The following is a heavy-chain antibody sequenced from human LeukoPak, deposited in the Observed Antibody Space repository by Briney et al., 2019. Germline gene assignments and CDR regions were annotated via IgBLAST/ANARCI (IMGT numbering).Heavy chain of an antibody. Sequence: PSETLSLTCAVYGGSFSGYYWSWIRQPPGKGLEWIGEINHSGSTNYNPSLKSRVTISVDTSKNQFSLKLNSVTAADAAVYYCASLGWTDKKDVWGKGTTVTVSS. V-gene: IGHV4-34*01. CDR1: GGSFSGYY. D-gene: IGHD2-15*01. CDR3: ASLGWTDKKDV. J-gene: IGHJ6*04. CDR2: INHSGST.